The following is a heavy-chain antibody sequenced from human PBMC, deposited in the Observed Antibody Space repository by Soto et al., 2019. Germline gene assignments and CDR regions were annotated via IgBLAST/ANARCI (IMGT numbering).Heavy chain of an antibody. CDR2: IYHSGST. CDR1: GGSISSSNW. CDR3: AGDRLVQGFDC. J-gene: IGHJ4*02. Sequence: QVQLQESGPGLVKPSGTLSLTCAVSGGSISSSNWWSWVRQPPGKGLEWLGEIYHSGSTNYNPSLKSRVTISLDESENQFALKLSSVTAADTAVDYCAGDRLVQGFDCGGQGTLVTVSS. D-gene: IGHD6-13*01. V-gene: IGHV4-4*02.